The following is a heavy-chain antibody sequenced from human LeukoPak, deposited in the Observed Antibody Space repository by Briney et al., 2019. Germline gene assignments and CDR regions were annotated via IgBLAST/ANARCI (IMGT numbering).Heavy chain of an antibody. J-gene: IGHJ5*02. CDR2: IYYGGST. Sequence: PSETLSLTCTVSGGSISSGGYYWSWIRQHPGKGLEWIGYIYYGGSTYYNPSLKSRVTISVDTSKNQFSLKLSSVTAADTAVYYCARVLRGSSPFDPWGQGTLVTVSS. V-gene: IGHV4-31*03. D-gene: IGHD2-2*01. CDR3: ARVLRGSSPFDP. CDR1: GGSISSGGYY.